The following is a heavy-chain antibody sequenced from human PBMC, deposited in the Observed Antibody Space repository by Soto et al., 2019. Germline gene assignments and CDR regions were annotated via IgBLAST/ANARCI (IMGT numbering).Heavy chain of an antibody. Sequence: QEQLVESGGGVVRPGKSLRLSCEASGFNFTYNAMHWVRQAPGKGLEWVPVISFNGRKKFYARSVKGRFTISRDNSKNTLYLQINNLRPGDTAVYYCARDWLRRDDILTPSWNFNLWGQGTLVTAS. J-gene: IGHJ2*01. CDR1: GFNFTYNA. V-gene: IGHV3-30*04. CDR2: ISFNGRKK. D-gene: IGHD3-9*01. CDR3: ARDWLRRDDILTPSWNFNL.